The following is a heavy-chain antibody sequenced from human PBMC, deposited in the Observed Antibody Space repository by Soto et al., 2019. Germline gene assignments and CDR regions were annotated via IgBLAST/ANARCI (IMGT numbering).Heavy chain of an antibody. V-gene: IGHV3-23*01. CDR3: ARVLYGFSYGKCDY. J-gene: IGHJ4*02. CDR2: IDEDGSTT. CDR1: GFIFSDHG. D-gene: IGHD1-1*01. Sequence: GGSLRLSCAVSGFIFSDHGMNWVRQAPGKGLEWVSSIDEDGSTTHYADSVKGRFTISRDNSKNTLYLQMDSLRAEDTALYYCARVLYGFSYGKCDYWGQGTLVTVSS.